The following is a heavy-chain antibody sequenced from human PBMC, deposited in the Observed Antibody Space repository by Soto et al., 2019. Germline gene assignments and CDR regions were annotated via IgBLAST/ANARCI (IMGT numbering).Heavy chain of an antibody. CDR3: ARGRYGEY. CDR2: ISAHNGNT. CDR1: GYTFTSYG. Sequence: QVHLVQSGAEVKKPGASVKVSCKGSGYTFTSYGITWVRQAPGQGLEWMGWISAHNGNTDYAQKLQGRVTVTRDTSTSTAYMELRRLRSDDPAGYYCARGRYGEYWGQGALVTVSS. V-gene: IGHV1-18*01. J-gene: IGHJ4*02. D-gene: IGHD3-10*01.